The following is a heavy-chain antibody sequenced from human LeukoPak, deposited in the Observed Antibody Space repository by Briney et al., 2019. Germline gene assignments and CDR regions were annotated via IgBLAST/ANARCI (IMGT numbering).Heavy chain of an antibody. CDR3: ARGITFDY. CDR2: IYYSGTT. V-gene: IGHV4-39*07. Sequence: SETLSLTCTVSGGSISSSSYYWGWIRQPPGKGLEWIGIIYYSGTTYYNPSLKSRVTISVDTSKNQFSLKLSSVTAADTAVYYCARGITFDYWGQGTLVTVSS. CDR1: GGSISSSSYY. J-gene: IGHJ4*02.